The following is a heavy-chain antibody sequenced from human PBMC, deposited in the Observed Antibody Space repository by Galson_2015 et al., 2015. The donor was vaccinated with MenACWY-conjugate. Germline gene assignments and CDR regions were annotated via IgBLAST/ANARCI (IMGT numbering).Heavy chain of an antibody. J-gene: IGHJ4*02. D-gene: IGHD3-10*01. V-gene: IGHV4-31*03. CDR1: GGSIRSGGYY. CDR2: IYYSGST. Sequence: TLSLTCPVSGGSIRSGGYYWSWIRQHPGKGLEWIGFIYYSGSTYHNPSLKSRLTMSVDTSRNQFSMDLRSVTAADTAVYYCARKSGSGSYYEDSFDYWGQGTLVTVSS. CDR3: ARKSGSGSYYEDSFDY.